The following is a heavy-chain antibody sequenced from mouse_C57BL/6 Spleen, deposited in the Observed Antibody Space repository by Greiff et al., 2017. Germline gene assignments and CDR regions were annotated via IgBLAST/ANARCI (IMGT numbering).Heavy chain of an antibody. D-gene: IGHD1-1*01. V-gene: IGHV1-64*01. J-gene: IGHJ2*01. Sequence: QVQLQQPGAELVKPGASVKLSCTASGSTFTSYWMHWVKQRPGQGLEWIGMIHPNSGSTNYNEKFKSKATLTVDKSSSTAYMQRSSLTSEDSAVYYCATPTVVATDYLDDWGQGTTLTVSS. CDR2: IHPNSGST. CDR1: GSTFTSYW. CDR3: ATPTVVATDYLDD.